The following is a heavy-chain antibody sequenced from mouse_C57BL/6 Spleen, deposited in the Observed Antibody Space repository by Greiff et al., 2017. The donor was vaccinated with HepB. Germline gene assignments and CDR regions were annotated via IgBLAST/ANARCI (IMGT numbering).Heavy chain of an antibody. CDR1: GYTFTDYY. D-gene: IGHD1-1*01. CDR2: IYPGSGNT. Sequence: VQLQQSGAELVRPGASVKLSCKASGYTFTDYYINWVKQRPGQGLEWIARIYPGSGNTYYNEKFKGKATLTAEKSSSTAYMQLSSLTSEDSAVYFCARLLHYYGSSYGYAMDYWGQGTSVTVSS. CDR3: ARLLHYYGSSYGYAMDY. V-gene: IGHV1-76*01. J-gene: IGHJ4*01.